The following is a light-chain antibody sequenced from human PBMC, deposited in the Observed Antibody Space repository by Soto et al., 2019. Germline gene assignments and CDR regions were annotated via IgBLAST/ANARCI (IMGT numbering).Light chain of an antibody. CDR1: QSVSSNY. Sequence: ESVLTQSPGTLSLSPGERATLSCRASQSVSSNYLAWYQQKPGQAPRLLIYGASTRATGIPDRFSGSGSGTDFTLTISRLEPEDSAVYYCQQYGSSPTWTFGXGTKXXXK. CDR2: GAS. CDR3: QQYGSSPTWT. J-gene: IGKJ1*01. V-gene: IGKV3-20*01.